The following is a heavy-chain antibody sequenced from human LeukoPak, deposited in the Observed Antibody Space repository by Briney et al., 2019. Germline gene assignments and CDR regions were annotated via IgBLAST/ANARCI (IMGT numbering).Heavy chain of an antibody. CDR1: GFTFGTSA. J-gene: IGHJ4*02. Sequence: GGSLRLSCAASGFTFGTSAMNWVRQVPGKGLEWVSSIDYDSSHIYYAASVRGRFTISRDNAGNSVCLQMNSLSVDDTAVYYCARDPLRYLRVGHYDYWGQGTLVAVSS. D-gene: IGHD3-9*01. CDR2: IDYDSSHI. V-gene: IGHV3-21*01. CDR3: ARDPLRYLRVGHYDY.